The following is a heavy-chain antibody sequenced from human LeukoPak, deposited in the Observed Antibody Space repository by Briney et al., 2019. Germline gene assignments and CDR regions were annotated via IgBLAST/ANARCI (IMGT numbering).Heavy chain of an antibody. CDR1: GYSFTSYW. CDR2: IYPGDSDT. J-gene: IGHJ5*02. V-gene: IGHV5-51*01. CDR3: ARLRMDAMTTVTSGWFDP. D-gene: IGHD4-17*01. Sequence: GESLKISCKGSGYSFTSYWIGWVRQMPGKGLEWMGIIYPGDSDTRYSPSFQGQVTISADKSISTAYLQWSSLKASDAAMYYCARLRMDAMTTVTSGWFDPWGQGTLVTVSS.